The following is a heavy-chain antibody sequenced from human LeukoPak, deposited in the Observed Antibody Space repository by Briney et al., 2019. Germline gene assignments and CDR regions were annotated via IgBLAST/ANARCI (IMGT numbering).Heavy chain of an antibody. CDR1: GYTFTGYY. CDR3: ARRGIISGWYWAYYFDY. CDR2: INPNSGGT. J-gene: IGHJ4*02. D-gene: IGHD6-19*01. V-gene: IGHV1-2*02. Sequence: ASVKVSCKASGYTFTGYYMHWVRQAPGQGLEWMGWINPNSGGTNYAQKFQGRVTMTRDTSISTAYMELSRLRSDDTAVYYCARRGIISGWYWAYYFDYWGQGTLVTVSS.